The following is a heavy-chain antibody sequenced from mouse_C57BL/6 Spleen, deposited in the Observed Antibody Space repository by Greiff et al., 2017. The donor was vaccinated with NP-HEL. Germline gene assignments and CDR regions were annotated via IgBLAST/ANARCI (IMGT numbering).Heavy chain of an antibody. CDR3: ARRWDGYYGNSYGYAMDY. V-gene: IGHV1-7*01. CDR2: INPSSGYT. Sequence: VQLQQSGAELAKPGASVKLSCKASGYTFTSYWMHWVKQRPGQGLEWIGYINPSSGYTKYNQKFKDKATLTEDISSSTAYMQLSSLTYEDSAVDYCARRWDGYYGNSYGYAMDYWGQGTSVTVSS. D-gene: IGHD1-1*01. CDR1: GYTFTSYW. J-gene: IGHJ4*01.